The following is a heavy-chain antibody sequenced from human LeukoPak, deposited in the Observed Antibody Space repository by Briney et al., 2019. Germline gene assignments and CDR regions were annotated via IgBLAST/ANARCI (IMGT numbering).Heavy chain of an antibody. CDR3: ARDGMITPYAFDI. CDR1: EFSFSSHS. V-gene: IGHV3-21*01. Sequence: GGSLRLSCAASEFSFSSHSMNWVRQAPGKGLEGVSTINSSGDYTCYADSVEGRFTISRDNAKNSLYLQMSSLRAEDTAVYYCARDGMITPYAFDIWGQGTMVTVSS. D-gene: IGHD3-16*01. CDR2: INSSGDYT. J-gene: IGHJ3*02.